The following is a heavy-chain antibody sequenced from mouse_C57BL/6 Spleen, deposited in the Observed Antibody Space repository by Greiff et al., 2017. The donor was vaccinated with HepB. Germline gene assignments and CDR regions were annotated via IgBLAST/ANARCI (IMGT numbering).Heavy chain of an antibody. CDR2: IHPNSGST. J-gene: IGHJ4*01. Sequence: QVQLQQPGAELVKPGASVKLSCKASGYTFTSYWMHWVKQRPGQGLEWIGMIHPNSGSTNYNEKFKSKATLTVDKSSSTAYMQLSSLTSEDSAVYYCARRTSNWENAMDYWGQGTSVTVSS. CDR1: GYTFTSYW. V-gene: IGHV1-64*01. CDR3: ARRTSNWENAMDY. D-gene: IGHD4-1*01.